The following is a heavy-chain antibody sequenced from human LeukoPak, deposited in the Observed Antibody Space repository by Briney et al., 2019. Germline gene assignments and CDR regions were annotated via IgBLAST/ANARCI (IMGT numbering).Heavy chain of an antibody. CDR3: ARQTHIVVVVAAINWFDP. V-gene: IGHV4-39*01. D-gene: IGHD2-15*01. Sequence: SETLSLTCTVSGGSISSSSYYWGWIRQPPGKGLEWIGSIYYSGSTYYNPSHKSRVTISVDTSKNQFSLKLSSVTAADTAVYYCARQTHIVVVVAAINWFDPWGQGTLVTVSS. CDR2: IYYSGST. J-gene: IGHJ5*02. CDR1: GGSISSSSYY.